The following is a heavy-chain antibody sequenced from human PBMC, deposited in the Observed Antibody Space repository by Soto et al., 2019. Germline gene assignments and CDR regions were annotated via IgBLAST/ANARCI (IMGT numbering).Heavy chain of an antibody. CDR1: NFSISSGYY. Sequence: PSETLSLTCVVSNFSISSGYYWGWIRQSPGKGLEWIASIYRSGTTSYNPSLKSRVTISVDTSKNQFSLKLSSVTAADTAVYYCARGRYSSGWFQPVFDYWGQGTLVTVSS. J-gene: IGHJ4*02. D-gene: IGHD6-19*01. CDR3: ARGRYSSGWFQPVFDY. V-gene: IGHV4-38-2*01. CDR2: IYRSGTT.